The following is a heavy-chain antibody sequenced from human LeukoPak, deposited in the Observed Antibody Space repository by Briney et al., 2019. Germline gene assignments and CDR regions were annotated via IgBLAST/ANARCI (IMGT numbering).Heavy chain of an antibody. D-gene: IGHD6-19*01. J-gene: IGHJ4*02. CDR2: ISSSGSTI. CDR3: AKDYSSGRYGGGFDY. V-gene: IGHV3-48*01. CDR1: GFTFSSYS. Sequence: GGSLRLSCAASGFTFSSYSMNWVRQAPGKGLEWVSYISSSGSTIHYADSVKGRFTISRDNSKNTLYLQMNSLRAEDTAVYYCAKDYSSGRYGGGFDYWGQGTLVTVSS.